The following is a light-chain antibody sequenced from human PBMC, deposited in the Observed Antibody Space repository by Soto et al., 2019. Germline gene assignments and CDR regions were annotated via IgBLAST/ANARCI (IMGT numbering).Light chain of an antibody. V-gene: IGKV3-20*01. Sequence: EMMMTQSPATLSVSPGERVTLSCTASQSISTNLAWYQQKPGQAPRLLIYGASIRATGIPDRFSGSGSGTDFTLTISRLEPEDFAVYYCQQNGRSPPWTFGQGTKVDIK. CDR1: QSISTN. CDR2: GAS. J-gene: IGKJ1*01. CDR3: QQNGRSPPWT.